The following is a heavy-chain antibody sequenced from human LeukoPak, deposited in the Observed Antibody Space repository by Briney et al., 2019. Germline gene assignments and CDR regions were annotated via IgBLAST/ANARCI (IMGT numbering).Heavy chain of an antibody. CDR1: GYTFTSYG. V-gene: IGHV1-18*01. J-gene: IGHJ4*02. CDR3: ARDRRLSHSAGHYSGYSFNY. CDR2: ISAYNGNT. D-gene: IGHD5-12*01. Sequence: ASVKVSCKASGYTFTSYGISWVRQAPGQGLEWMGWISAYNGNTNYAQKLQGRVTMTTDTSTSTAYMELRSLRSDDTAVYYCARDRRLSHSAGHYSGYSFNYWGQGTWSPSPQ.